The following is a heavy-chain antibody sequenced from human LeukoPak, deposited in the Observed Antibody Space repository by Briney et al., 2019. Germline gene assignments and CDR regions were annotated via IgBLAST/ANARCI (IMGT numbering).Heavy chain of an antibody. CDR1: GGSISSGDYY. J-gene: IGHJ4*02. D-gene: IGHD3-22*01. V-gene: IGHV4-30-4*01. CDR3: ASVRDSSGYFTH. Sequence: SQTLSLTCTVSGGSISSGDYYWSWIRQPPXXGLEWIGYIYYSGSTYYNPSLKSRVTISVDTSKNQFSLKLSSVTAADTAVYYCASVRDSSGYFTHWGQGTLVTVSS. CDR2: IYYSGST.